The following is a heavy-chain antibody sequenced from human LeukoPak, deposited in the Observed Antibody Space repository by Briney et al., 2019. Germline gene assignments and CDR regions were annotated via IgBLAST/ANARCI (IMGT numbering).Heavy chain of an antibody. CDR2: VYYSGNT. CDR1: GGSITSSSYY. CDR3: ARNRHDYGDHTFDY. J-gene: IGHJ4*02. V-gene: IGHV4-39*07. Sequence: PSETLSLTCTVSGGSITSSSYYWGWIRQAPGKGLEWIGSVYYSGNTYYNSSLKSRVTISVDTSKNQFSPKLSSVTAADTAVYYCARNRHDYGDHTFDYWGQGTLVTVSS. D-gene: IGHD4-17*01.